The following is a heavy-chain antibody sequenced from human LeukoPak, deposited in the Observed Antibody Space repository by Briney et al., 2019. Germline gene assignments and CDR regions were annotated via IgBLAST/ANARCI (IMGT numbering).Heavy chain of an antibody. CDR2: INANSGGT. V-gene: IGHV1-2*06. CDR3: ARELRFGELLLFDY. D-gene: IGHD3-10*01. Sequence: ASVKVSCKASGYTFTAYYVHWVRQAPGQGLEWMGRINANSGGTNFAQRFQGRVTMTRDTPISTAYMELSRLRSDDTAVYYCARELRFGELLLFDYWGQGTLVTVSS. J-gene: IGHJ4*02. CDR1: GYTFTAYY.